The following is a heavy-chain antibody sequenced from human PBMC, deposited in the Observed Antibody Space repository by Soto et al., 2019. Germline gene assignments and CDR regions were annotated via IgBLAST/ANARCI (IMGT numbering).Heavy chain of an antibody. D-gene: IGHD3-22*01. CDR2: IIPIFGTA. Sequence: QVQLVQSGAEVKKPGSSVKVSCKASGDTFSSYAISWVRQAPGHGLEWMGGIIPIFGTANYAQKFQGRVTITADEATSTAYMELSSLRSEDTAVYYCARDGSGYRSRASPMDVWGQWTTVTVSS. CDR1: GDTFSSYA. CDR3: ARDGSGYRSRASPMDV. J-gene: IGHJ6*02. V-gene: IGHV1-69*01.